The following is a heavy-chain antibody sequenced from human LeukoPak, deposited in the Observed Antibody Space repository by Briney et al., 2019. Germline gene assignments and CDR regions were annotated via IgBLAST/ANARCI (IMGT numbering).Heavy chain of an antibody. Sequence: GGSLRLSCAASGFTFNNYTMSWVRQAPGKGLEWVSYITGSGSATYHADSVKGRFTISRDNSRNTLYLQMNSLRVEDTALYYCGKGSQSSRPHYFALWGQETLV. D-gene: IGHD6-19*01. J-gene: IGHJ4*02. CDR1: GFTFNNYT. V-gene: IGHV3-23*01. CDR3: GKGSQSSRPHYFAL. CDR2: ITGSGSAT.